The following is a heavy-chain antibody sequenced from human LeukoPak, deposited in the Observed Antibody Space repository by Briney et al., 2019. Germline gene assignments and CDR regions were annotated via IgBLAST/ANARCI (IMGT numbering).Heavy chain of an antibody. V-gene: IGHV4-34*01. CDR3: ARGRYSVLDY. Sequence: SETLSLTCAVYGGSFGGYYWSWIRQPPGKGLEWIGEINHSGSTNYNPSLKSRVTISVDTSKNQFSLKLSSVTAADTAVYYCARGRYSVLDYWGQGTLVTVSS. CDR2: INHSGST. D-gene: IGHD5-18*01. J-gene: IGHJ4*02. CDR1: GGSFGGYY.